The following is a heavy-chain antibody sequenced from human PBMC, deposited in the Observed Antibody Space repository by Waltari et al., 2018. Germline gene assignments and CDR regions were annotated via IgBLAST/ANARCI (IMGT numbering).Heavy chain of an antibody. CDR3: ATGGAVTAIPSEYYYYGMDV. J-gene: IGHJ6*02. CDR2: VDPEDGET. D-gene: IGHD2-21*02. Sequence: EVQLVQSGAEVKKPGATVKLSCKVSGYTFTDYYMPWVQQAPGKGLEWMGLVDPEDGETIYAEKFQGRVTITADTSTDTAYMELSSLRSEDTAVYYCATGGAVTAIPSEYYYYGMDVWGQGTTVTVSS. V-gene: IGHV1-69-2*01. CDR1: GYTFTDYY.